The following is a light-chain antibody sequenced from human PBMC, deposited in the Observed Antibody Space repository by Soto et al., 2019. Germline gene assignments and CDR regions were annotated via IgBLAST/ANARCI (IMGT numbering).Light chain of an antibody. CDR1: QSITNY. CDR2: AAS. J-gene: IGKJ1*01. CDR3: QQSFSPLWT. V-gene: IGKV1-39*01. Sequence: DIQMTQSPSSRSASVGDRVTITCRASQSITNYLIWYQQKPGKAPKLLISAASRMKGGVPSRFSGSGRETESTLTISSLQPDDSATYYCQQSFSPLWTFGQGTKV.